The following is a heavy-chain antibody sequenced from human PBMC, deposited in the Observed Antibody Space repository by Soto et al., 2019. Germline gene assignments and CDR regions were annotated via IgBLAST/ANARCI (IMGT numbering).Heavy chain of an antibody. CDR2: IIPIFGTA. J-gene: IGHJ5*02. D-gene: IGHD3-3*01. Sequence: SVKVSCKASGGTFSSYAISWVRQARGQGLEWMGGIIPIFGTANYAQKFQGRVTITADESTSTAYMELSSLRAEDTAVYYCAKGQSTYYDFWSRYYDWFDPWGQGTLVTVSS. CDR1: GGTFSSYA. V-gene: IGHV1-69*13. CDR3: AKGQSTYYDFWSRYYDWFDP.